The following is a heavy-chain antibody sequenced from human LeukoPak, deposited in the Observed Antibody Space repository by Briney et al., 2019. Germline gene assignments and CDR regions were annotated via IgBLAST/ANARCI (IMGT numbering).Heavy chain of an antibody. V-gene: IGHV1-24*01. J-gene: IGHJ4*02. CDR3: ATAGVDGYYYGGYYFDY. CDR2: FDPEDGET. D-gene: IGHD3-22*01. Sequence: ASVKVSCKVSGYTLTELSMHWVRQAPGKGLEWMGGFDPEDGETIYAQKFQGRVTMTEDTSTDTAYMELSSLRSEDTAVYYCATAGVDGYYYGGYYFDYWGQGTLVTVSS. CDR1: GYTLTELS.